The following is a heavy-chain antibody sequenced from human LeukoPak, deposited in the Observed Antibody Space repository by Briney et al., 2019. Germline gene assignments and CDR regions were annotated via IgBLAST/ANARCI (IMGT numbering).Heavy chain of an antibody. J-gene: IGHJ5*02. CDR3: ARLYSSRRGEGFGP. D-gene: IGHD6-13*01. CDR2: IYHSGST. CDR1: GYSISSGYY. Sequence: SETLSLTCTVSGYSISSGYYWGWIRQPPGKGLEWIGSIYHSGSTYYNPSLKSRVTISVDTSKNQFSLNVNSVTAADTAVYYCARLYSSRRGEGFGPWGQGTLVTVSS. V-gene: IGHV4-38-2*02.